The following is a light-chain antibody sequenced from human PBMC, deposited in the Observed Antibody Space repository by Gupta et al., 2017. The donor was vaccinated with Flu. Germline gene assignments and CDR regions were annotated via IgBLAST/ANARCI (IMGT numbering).Light chain of an antibody. CDR2: GAS. CDR1: QSVSSSY. Sequence: EIVLTQSPGTLSLSPGERATLSCRASQSVSSSYLAWYQQKPGQAPRLLIYGASSRATGIPDITLTISRLEPEDFAVYYCQQYGSSPRTFGQGTKLEIK. V-gene: IGKV3-20*01. J-gene: IGKJ2*01. CDR3: QQYGSSPRT.